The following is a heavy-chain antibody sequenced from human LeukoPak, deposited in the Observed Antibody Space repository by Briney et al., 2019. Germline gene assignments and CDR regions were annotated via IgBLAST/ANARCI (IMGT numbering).Heavy chain of an antibody. Sequence: GGSLRLSCAASGFTFSSYGMHWVRQAPGKGLEWVAFIRYDGSNKYYADSVKGRFTISRDNAKNSLYLQMNSLRAEDTAVYYCARDGYSGSYLFDYWGQGTLVTVSS. CDR3: ARDGYSGSYLFDY. J-gene: IGHJ4*02. CDR2: IRYDGSNK. D-gene: IGHD1-26*01. CDR1: GFTFSSYG. V-gene: IGHV3-30*02.